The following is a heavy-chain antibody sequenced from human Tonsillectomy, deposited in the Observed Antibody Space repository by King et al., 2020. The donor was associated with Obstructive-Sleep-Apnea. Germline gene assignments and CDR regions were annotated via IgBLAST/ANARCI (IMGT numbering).Heavy chain of an antibody. V-gene: IGHV3-23*04. CDR2: LTGSGVNT. CDR3: AKDRSYDFWSGYLPDY. CDR1: GFTFSNYA. J-gene: IGHJ4*02. D-gene: IGHD3-3*01. Sequence: VQLVQSGGGLVQPGGSLRLSCAASGFTFSNYAMSCVFQAPGKGLEWVSALTGSGVNTYYEDSLKGRFTISRDTSKNTLYLQMNSLRVEDTAVYYCAKDRSYDFWSGYLPDYWGQGTLVTVSS.